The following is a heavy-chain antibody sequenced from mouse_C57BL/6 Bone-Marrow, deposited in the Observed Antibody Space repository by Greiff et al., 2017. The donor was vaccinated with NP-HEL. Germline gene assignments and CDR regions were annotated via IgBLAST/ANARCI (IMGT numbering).Heavy chain of an antibody. V-gene: IGHV1-22*01. J-gene: IGHJ4*01. Sequence: VQLQQSGPELVKPGASVKMSCKASGYTFTDYNMHWVKQSHGKSLEWIGYINPNNGGTSYNQKFKGKATLTVNKSSSTAYMELRSLTSEDSAVYYCARCYYGSSRGNYAMDYWGQGTSVTVSS. CDR1: GYTFTDYN. D-gene: IGHD1-1*01. CDR3: ARCYYGSSRGNYAMDY. CDR2: INPNNGGT.